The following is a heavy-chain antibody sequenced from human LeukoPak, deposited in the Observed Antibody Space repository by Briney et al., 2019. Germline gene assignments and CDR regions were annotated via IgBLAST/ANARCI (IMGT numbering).Heavy chain of an antibody. CDR2: ISSSSSYI. CDR1: GFTFSSYS. J-gene: IGHJ4*02. Sequence: PGGSLRLSCAASGFTFSSYSMNWVRLAPGKGLEWVSSISSSSSYIYYADSVKGRFTISRDNAKNSLYLQMNSLRAEDTAVYYCASSHYYDSSGYWGGQGTLVTVSS. D-gene: IGHD3-22*01. CDR3: ASSHYYDSSGYW. V-gene: IGHV3-21*01.